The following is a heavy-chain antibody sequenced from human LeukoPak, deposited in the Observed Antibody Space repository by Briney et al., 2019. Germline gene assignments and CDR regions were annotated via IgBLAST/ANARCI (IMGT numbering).Heavy chain of an antibody. J-gene: IGHJ4*02. CDR2: IKQDGSEE. CDR3: ARDSAGNDY. Sequence: GGSLRLSCATSGFTFSTYWMSWVRQAPGKGLEWVANIKQDGSEEYYVDSVKGRFTISRDNAKNSLYLQMNSLRAEDTAMYYCARDSAGNDYWGQGTLVTVSS. CDR1: GFTFSTYW. V-gene: IGHV3-7*01. D-gene: IGHD6-13*01.